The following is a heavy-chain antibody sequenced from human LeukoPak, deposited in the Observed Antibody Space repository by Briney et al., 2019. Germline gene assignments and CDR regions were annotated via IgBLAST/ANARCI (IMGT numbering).Heavy chain of an antibody. V-gene: IGHV3-23*01. J-gene: IGHJ4*02. CDR1: GFTFNNYA. Sequence: GGSLRLSCAASGFTFNNYAMSWVRQAPGKGLEWVSGISDSGGRTHSADSVKGRFTISRDNSKNTLYLQMNSLRAEDTAVYYCAKGRTTWIQTEDYWGPGTLVTVSS. D-gene: IGHD5-18*01. CDR3: AKGRTTWIQTEDY. CDR2: ISDSGGRT.